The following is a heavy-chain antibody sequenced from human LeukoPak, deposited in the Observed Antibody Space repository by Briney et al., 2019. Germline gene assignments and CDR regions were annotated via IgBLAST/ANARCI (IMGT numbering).Heavy chain of an antibody. CDR3: ARGNSNYEYAFDI. CDR2: IYYSGST. J-gene: IGHJ3*02. V-gene: IGHV4-59*01. CDR1: GGSISSYY. Sequence: SETLSLTCAVYGGSISSYYWSWIRQPPGKGLEWIGYIYYSGSTNYNPSLKSRVTISVDTSKNQFSLKLSSVTAADTAVYYCARGNSNYEYAFDIWGQGTMVTVSS. D-gene: IGHD4-11*01.